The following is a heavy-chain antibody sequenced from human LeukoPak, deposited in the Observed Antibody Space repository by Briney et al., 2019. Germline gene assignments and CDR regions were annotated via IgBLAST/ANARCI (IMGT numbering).Heavy chain of an antibody. D-gene: IGHD4-17*01. CDR3: ARCGAAVTTHFSH. CDR1: GYSVSIYG. J-gene: IGHJ4*02. Sequence: SVKVSCKASGYSVSIYGSTCARQAPGQRPEYVGWSSASGGTTNYAQTVQDRVTLTTDTSTSTAYLELRSLRCEDTAVYYCARCGAAVTTHFSHWGQGTLVTVSS. CDR2: SSASGGTT. V-gene: IGHV1-18*01.